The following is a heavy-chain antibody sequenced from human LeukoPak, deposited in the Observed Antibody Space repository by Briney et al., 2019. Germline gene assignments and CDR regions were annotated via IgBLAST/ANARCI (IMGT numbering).Heavy chain of an antibody. CDR1: GFTFSSYS. D-gene: IGHD5-12*01. J-gene: IGHJ4*02. CDR2: TRNKANRYTT. Sequence: PGGSLRLSCAASGFTFSSYSMNWVRQAPGKGLEWVGRTRNKANRYTTEYAASVKGRFTISRDDSKNSVSLQMNSLKTEDTAVYYCARGGVVATTIFDYWGQGILVIVSS. V-gene: IGHV3-72*01. CDR3: ARGGVVATTIFDY.